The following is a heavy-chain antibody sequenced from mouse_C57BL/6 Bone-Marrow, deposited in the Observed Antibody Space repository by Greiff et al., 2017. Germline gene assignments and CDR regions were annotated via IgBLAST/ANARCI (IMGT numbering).Heavy chain of an antibody. J-gene: IGHJ3*01. V-gene: IGHV1-50*01. CDR1: GYTFTSYW. CDR2: IDPSDSYT. D-gene: IGHD2-4*01. Sequence: QVQLQQPGAELVKPGASVKLSCKASGYTFTSYWMQWVKQRPGQGLEWIGEIDPSDSYTNYNQKFKGKATLTVDTSSSTAYMQLSSLTSEDSAVYYCARYDYDGAYGGQGTLVTVSA. CDR3: ARYDYDGAY.